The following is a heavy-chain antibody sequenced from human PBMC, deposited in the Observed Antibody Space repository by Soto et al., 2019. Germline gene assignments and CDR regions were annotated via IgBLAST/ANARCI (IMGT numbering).Heavy chain of an antibody. Sequence: SETLSLTCTVSGGSISSPNFYWSWIRQHPGKGLEWIGHIYYNGTTYYNPTLKSRVSISVDTSKNQFSLKLSSVTAADTAVYYCAREPLLLIWFGELHDWGRGILVTVS. J-gene: IGHJ4*02. CDR2: IYYNGTT. CDR3: AREPLLLIWFGELHD. D-gene: IGHD3-10*01. V-gene: IGHV4-31*03. CDR1: GGSISSPNFY.